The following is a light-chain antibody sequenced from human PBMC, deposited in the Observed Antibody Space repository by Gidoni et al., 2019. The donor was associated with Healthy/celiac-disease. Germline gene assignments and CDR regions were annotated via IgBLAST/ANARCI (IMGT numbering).Light chain of an antibody. CDR1: SSNIGAGYD. V-gene: IGLV1-40*01. J-gene: IGLJ2*01. CDR2: GNS. CDR3: QSYDSSLSGL. Sequence: LTQPPSVSGAPGQRVTISCTGSSSNIGAGYDVHWYQQLPGTAPKLLIYGNSNRPSGVPDRFSGSKSGTSASLAITGLQAEDEADYYCQSYDSSLSGLFGGGTKLTVL.